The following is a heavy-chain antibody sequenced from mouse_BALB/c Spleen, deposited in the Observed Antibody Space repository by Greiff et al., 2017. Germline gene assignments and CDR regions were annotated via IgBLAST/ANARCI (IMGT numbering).Heavy chain of an antibody. J-gene: IGHJ4*01. CDR2: ISYSGST. Sequence: LQESGPGLVKPSQSLSLTCTVTGYSITSDYAWNWIRQFPGNKLEWMGYISYSGSTSYNPSLKSRISITRDTSKNQFFLQLNSVTTEDTATYYCAGTTVVDYYAMDYWGQGTSVTVSS. V-gene: IGHV3-2*02. CDR1: GYSITSDYA. CDR3: AGTTVVDYYAMDY. D-gene: IGHD1-1*01.